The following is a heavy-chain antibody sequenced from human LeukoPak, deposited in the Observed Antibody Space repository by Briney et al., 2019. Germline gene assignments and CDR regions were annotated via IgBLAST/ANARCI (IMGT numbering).Heavy chain of an antibody. D-gene: IGHD5-24*01. CDR3: ARIRDGYNLGWFDP. V-gene: IGHV1-69*06. CDR1: GGTFSSYA. CDR2: IIPIFGTA. Sequence: ASVKVSCKASGGTFSSYAISWVRQAPGQGLEWMGGIIPIFGTANYAQKFQGRVTITADKSTSTAYMELSSLRSEDTAVYYCARIRDGYNLGWFDPWGQGTLVTVSS. J-gene: IGHJ5*02.